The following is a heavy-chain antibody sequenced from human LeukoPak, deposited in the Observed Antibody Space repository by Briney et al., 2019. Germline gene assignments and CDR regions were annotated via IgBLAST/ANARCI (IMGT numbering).Heavy chain of an antibody. CDR2: ISTYNGNT. CDR1: GYAFTSYD. J-gene: IGHJ6*02. V-gene: IGHV1-18*01. D-gene: IGHD3-10*01. CDR3: ARGSGSGTYGLDV. Sequence: ASVKVSCKASGYAFTSYDFSWVRQAPGQGLEWMGWISTYNGNTNYAQKLQGRVIMTTDTSTNTAYMELRSLRSDDTAVYYCARGSGSGTYGLDVWGQGTTVTVSS.